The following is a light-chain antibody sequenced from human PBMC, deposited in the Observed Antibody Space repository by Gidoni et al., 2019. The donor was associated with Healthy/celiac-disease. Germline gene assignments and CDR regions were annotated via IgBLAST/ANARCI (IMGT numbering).Light chain of an antibody. J-gene: IGLJ3*02. V-gene: IGLV1-44*01. CDR2: SNN. CDR3: AAWDDSLNGEV. Sequence: QSVLTQPHSASGTPGQRVTIPCSGSSSNIASNTVNWYQPLPGTAPKLLIYSNNQRPSGVPDRFSGSKSGTSASLASSGLQSEDEADYYCAAWDDSLNGEVFGGGTKLTVL. CDR1: SSNIASNT.